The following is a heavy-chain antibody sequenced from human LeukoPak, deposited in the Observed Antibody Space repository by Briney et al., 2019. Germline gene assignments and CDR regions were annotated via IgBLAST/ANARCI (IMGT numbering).Heavy chain of an antibody. V-gene: IGHV4-59*01. CDR3: ARGRRNDYYFDL. D-gene: IGHD2-21*02. Sequence: SETLSLTCTAYNGAISSYYWRWVRQPPGKGLEWIGSIYYSGGSNYNPSLKSRVTISVDPSKRQFSLKLTSVTAADTAVYYCARGRRNDYYFDLWGQGTLVTVSS. CDR1: NGAISSYY. CDR2: IYYSGGS. J-gene: IGHJ4*02.